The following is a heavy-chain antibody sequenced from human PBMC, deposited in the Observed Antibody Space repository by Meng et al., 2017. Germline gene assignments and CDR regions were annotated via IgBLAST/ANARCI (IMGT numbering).Heavy chain of an antibody. J-gene: IGHJ4*02. V-gene: IGHV1-8*01. CDR2: MNPNSGNT. CDR3: ARYVAVAGVDY. CDR1: GYTFTSYD. Sequence: QGRVLQSGVEGKKPGASVKVSCKASGYTFTSYDINWVRTATGQGLEWMGWMNPNSGNTGYAQKFQGRVTMTRNTSISTAYMELSSLRSEDTAVYYCARYVAVAGVDYWGQGTLVTVSS. D-gene: IGHD6-19*01.